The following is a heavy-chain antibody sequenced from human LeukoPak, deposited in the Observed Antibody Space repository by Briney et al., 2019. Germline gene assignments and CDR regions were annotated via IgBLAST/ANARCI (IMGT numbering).Heavy chain of an antibody. J-gene: IGHJ5*01. D-gene: IGHD3-22*01. Sequence: HPGGSLRLSCAASGLTFNNYALTWIRQAPGKGLEWVSSISGRGGNTYYADSVKGRFTISRDDSKNTLFLQMNSLRAEDTAVYYCATGYSDSLRSPLDSWGQGTLVTVSP. CDR3: ATGYSDSLRSPLDS. V-gene: IGHV3-23*01. CDR2: ISGRGGNT. CDR1: GLTFNNYA.